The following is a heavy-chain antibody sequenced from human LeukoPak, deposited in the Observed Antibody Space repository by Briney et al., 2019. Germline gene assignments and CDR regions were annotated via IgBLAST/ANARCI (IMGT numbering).Heavy chain of an antibody. CDR3: AKEPRYSSSWYGDY. D-gene: IGHD6-13*01. CDR1: GFTFSSYA. J-gene: IGHJ4*02. Sequence: GGSLRLSCAASGFTFSSYAMTWVRQAPGKGLEWVSGISAGAGTYYADSVTGRFTVSRDNSKNILYLQMNSLRAEDTAVYYCAKEPRYSSSWYGDYWGQGILVTVSS. CDR2: ISAGAGT. V-gene: IGHV3-23*01.